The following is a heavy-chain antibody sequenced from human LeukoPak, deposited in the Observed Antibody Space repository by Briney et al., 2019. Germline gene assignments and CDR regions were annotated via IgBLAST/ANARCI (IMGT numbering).Heavy chain of an antibody. V-gene: IGHV4-38-2*01. Sequence: SETLSLTGAVSGYPISSGYYWGWIRQPPGKGLEWIGSIYHSGSTYYSPSLKSRVTISVDTSKNQFSLKLSSVTAADTAVYYCARSKIAVAAPFDYWGQGTLVTVSS. D-gene: IGHD6-19*01. J-gene: IGHJ4*02. CDR1: GYPISSGYY. CDR2: IYHSGST. CDR3: ARSKIAVAAPFDY.